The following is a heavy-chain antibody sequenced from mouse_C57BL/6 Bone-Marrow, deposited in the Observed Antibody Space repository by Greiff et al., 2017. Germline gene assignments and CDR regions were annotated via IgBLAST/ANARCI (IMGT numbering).Heavy chain of an antibody. CDR3: ARSRRITTVADY. Sequence: QVQLQQSGAELVKPGASVKMSCKASGYTFTSYWITWVKQRPGQGLEWIGDIYPGSGSTNYNEKFKSKATLTVDTSSSTAYMQLSSLTSEDSAVYYCARSRRITTVADYWGQGTTLTVSS. CDR1: GYTFTSYW. D-gene: IGHD1-1*01. V-gene: IGHV1-55*01. CDR2: IYPGSGST. J-gene: IGHJ2*01.